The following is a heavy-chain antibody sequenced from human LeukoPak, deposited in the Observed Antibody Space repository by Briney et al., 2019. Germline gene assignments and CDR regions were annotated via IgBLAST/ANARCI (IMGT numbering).Heavy chain of an antibody. CDR2: ISGSGGST. V-gene: IGHV3-23*01. CDR1: GFTFSSYA. CDR3: ATHLVVVTAFDY. D-gene: IGHD2-21*02. Sequence: GGPLRLSCAASGFTFSSYAMSWVRQAPGKGLEWVSAISGSGGSTYYADSVKGRFTISRDNSKNTLYLQMNSLRAEDTAVYYCATHLVVVTAFDYWGQGTLVTVSS. J-gene: IGHJ4*02.